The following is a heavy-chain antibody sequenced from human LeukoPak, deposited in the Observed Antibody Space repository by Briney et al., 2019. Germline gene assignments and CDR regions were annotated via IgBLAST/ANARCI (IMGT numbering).Heavy chain of an antibody. D-gene: IGHD3-22*01. CDR1: GGTFNSYG. V-gene: IGHV1-69*05. Sequence: ASVKVSCKAPGGTFNSYGISWVRHAPGQGLEWMGGVIAIFGRIKYGQKFQGRATITTDESTSTAYMELSSLTSEDTGVYYCARGELGDRSGFSFFDYWGQGTLVTVSS. CDR3: ARGELGDRSGFSFFDY. CDR2: VIAIFGRI. J-gene: IGHJ4*02.